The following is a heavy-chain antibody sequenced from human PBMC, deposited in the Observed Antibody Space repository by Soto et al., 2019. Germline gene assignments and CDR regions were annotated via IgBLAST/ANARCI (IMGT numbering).Heavy chain of an antibody. D-gene: IGHD3-3*01. J-gene: IGHJ4*02. CDR2: IYWNDDK. V-gene: IGHV2-5*01. CDR1: GFSLSTSGLG. CDR3: AHTSILTIFFGY. Sequence: QITLKESGPTLVKSAQPLTLTCTFSGFSLSTSGLGVGWIRQPPGKALEWLALIYWNDDKRYNPSQKSRLSITKDTARNLVVLTMTNMAPVDTATYFCAHTSILTIFFGYWGQGTLVPVSS.